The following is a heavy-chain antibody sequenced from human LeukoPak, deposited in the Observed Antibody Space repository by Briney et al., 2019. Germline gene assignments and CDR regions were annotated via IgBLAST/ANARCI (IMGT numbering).Heavy chain of an antibody. V-gene: IGHV4-34*01. CDR2: INHSGST. CDR3: ARHRLATIRAPFDH. CDR1: GGSFSGYY. D-gene: IGHD5-12*01. J-gene: IGHJ4*02. Sequence: PSETLSLTCAVYGGSFSGYYWSWIRQPPGKGLEWIGEINHSGSTNCNPSLKSRVSISVETSKNHFSLKVTSVTAADTAVYFCARHRLATIRAPFDHWGQGALVTVSS.